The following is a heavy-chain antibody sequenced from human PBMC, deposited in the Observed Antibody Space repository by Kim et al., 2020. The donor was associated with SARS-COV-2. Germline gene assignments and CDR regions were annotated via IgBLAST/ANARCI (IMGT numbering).Heavy chain of an antibody. CDR1: GGSISSGGYY. Sequence: SETLSLTCTVSGGSISSGGYYWSWIRQHPGKGLEWIGYIYYSGSTYYNPSLKSRVTISVDTSKNQFSLKLSSVTAADTAVYYCARDSGEGYYYGSGRAFGWFDPWGQGTLVTVSS. CDR2: IYYSGST. J-gene: IGHJ5*02. CDR3: ARDSGEGYYYGSGRAFGWFDP. D-gene: IGHD3-10*01. V-gene: IGHV4-31*03.